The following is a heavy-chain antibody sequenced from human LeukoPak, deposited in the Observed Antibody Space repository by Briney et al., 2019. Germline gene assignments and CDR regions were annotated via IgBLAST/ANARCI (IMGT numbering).Heavy chain of an antibody. Sequence: PSETLSLTCTVSGGSISSSSYYWGWIRQPPGKGLEWIGSIYYSGSTYYNPSLKSRVTISVDTPKNQFSLKLSSVTAADTAVYYCARYGGLYTSMTTKDYWGQGTLVTVSS. CDR1: GGSISSSSYY. D-gene: IGHD4-17*01. CDR3: ARYGGLYTSMTTKDY. CDR2: IYYSGST. V-gene: IGHV4-39*07. J-gene: IGHJ4*02.